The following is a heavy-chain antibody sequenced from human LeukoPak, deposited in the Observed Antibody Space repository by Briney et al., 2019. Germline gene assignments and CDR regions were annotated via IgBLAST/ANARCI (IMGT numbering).Heavy chain of an antibody. CDR3: TTRIITTSDF. CDR1: GFTFSNVW. J-gene: IGHJ4*02. V-gene: IGHV3-15*01. CDR2: IKKKVEGGTT. Sequence: GGSLRLSCAASGFTFSNVWMNWVRQAPGKGLEWIGRIKKKVEGGTTEYAARGKGRFTIARHDSKNTLYLQMNSLTTEDTAVYYCTTRIITTSDFWGQGTLVTVSS. D-gene: IGHD3-3*01.